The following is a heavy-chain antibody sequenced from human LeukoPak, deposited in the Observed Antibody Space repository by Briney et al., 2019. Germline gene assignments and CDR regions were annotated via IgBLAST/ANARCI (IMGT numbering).Heavy chain of an antibody. CDR3: ARHLSSITSCPHY. D-gene: IGHD2-2*01. Sequence: GEPLKISCQGSGYSFTTYWIAWVRQMPGKGLEWMGVIYPGNSNITYSPSFQGQVTISVDKSISTAYLQWSSLKASDTAIYYCARHLSSITSCPHYWGQGTLVTVS. CDR2: IYPGNSNI. V-gene: IGHV5-51*01. CDR1: GYSFTTYW. J-gene: IGHJ4*02.